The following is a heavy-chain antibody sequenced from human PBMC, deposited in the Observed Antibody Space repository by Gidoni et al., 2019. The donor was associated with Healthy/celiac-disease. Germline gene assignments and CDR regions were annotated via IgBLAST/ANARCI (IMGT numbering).Heavy chain of an antibody. CDR2: ISGSGGST. V-gene: IGHV3-23*01. D-gene: IGHD2-15*01. CDR1: GFTFSGYA. CDR3: AKDYCSGGSCYHFDY. J-gene: IGHJ4*02. Sequence: ELHLLGHGGGLVQPGGPLRLSCAAFGFTFSGYAMSWVRQAQGKGLEWVSAISGSGGSTYYADSVKGRFTISRDNSKNTLYLQMNSLRAEDTAVYYCAKDYCSGGSCYHFDYWGQGTLVTVSS.